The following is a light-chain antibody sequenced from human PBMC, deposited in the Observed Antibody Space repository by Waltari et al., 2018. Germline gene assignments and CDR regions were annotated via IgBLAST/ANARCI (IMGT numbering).Light chain of an antibody. J-gene: IGKJ1*01. V-gene: IGKV3-20*01. CDR1: QSVSRT. Sequence: IVLTQSPGTLSLSPGERATLYCRARQSVSRTLAWYQQKPGQAPRLLIYGASPRATGIPDRFSGSGSGTDFSLTISRLEPEDFAVYYCQHYVRLPATFGQGTKVEIK. CDR2: GAS. CDR3: QHYVRLPAT.